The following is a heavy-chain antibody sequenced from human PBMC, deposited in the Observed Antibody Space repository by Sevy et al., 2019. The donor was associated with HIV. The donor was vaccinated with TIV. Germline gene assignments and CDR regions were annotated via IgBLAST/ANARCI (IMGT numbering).Heavy chain of an antibody. CDR2: ISYDGSHK. CDR1: AFTFSTYA. Sequence: GGSLRLSCAASAFTFSTYAMHWVRQAPGKGLEWVAVISYDGSHKYYADSVKGRFTISRDDSKSSLYLQMNTLRAEDKAVYYCARDAGYSVNWYPRFDPWGQGTLVTVSS. J-gene: IGHJ5*02. CDR3: ARDAGYSVNWYPRFDP. V-gene: IGHV3-30*03. D-gene: IGHD6-13*01.